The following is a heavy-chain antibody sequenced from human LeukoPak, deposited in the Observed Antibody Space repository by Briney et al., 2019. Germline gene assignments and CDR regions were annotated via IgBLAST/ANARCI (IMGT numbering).Heavy chain of an antibody. CDR3: TRHDAVPVIGHGMGV. D-gene: IGHD3-16*02. CDR1: GGSISSYY. V-gene: IGHV4-59*08. J-gene: IGHJ6*02. CDR2: IYYTGIT. Sequence: SETLSLTCTVSGGSISSYYWSWIRQPPGKGLEWIGYIYYTGITNYNPSLESRVTISVDTSKNQFSLKLNSVTAADAAVYYCTRHDAVPVIGHGMGVWGQGTTVTVSS.